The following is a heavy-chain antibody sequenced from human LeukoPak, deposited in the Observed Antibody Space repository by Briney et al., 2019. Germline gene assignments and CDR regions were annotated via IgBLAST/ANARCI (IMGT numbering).Heavy chain of an antibody. V-gene: IGHV1-69*05. CDR1: GGTFSSYA. J-gene: IGHJ4*02. CDR2: IIPIFGTA. CDR3: ARENYDILTGQPTLVY. D-gene: IGHD3-9*01. Sequence: SVKVSCKASGGTFSSYAISWVRQAPGQGLEWMGGIIPIFGTANYAQKFQGRVTITTDESTSTAYMELSSLRSEDTAVYYCARENYDILTGQPTLVYWGQGTLVTVSS.